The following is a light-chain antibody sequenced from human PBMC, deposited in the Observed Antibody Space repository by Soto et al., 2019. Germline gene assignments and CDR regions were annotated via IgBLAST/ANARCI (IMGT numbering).Light chain of an antibody. Sequence: DIVMTQSPDSLAVSLGERATINCKSSQSVLFSSNNQNYLAWYQQKPGQPPKLLIYWTSTRESGVPDRFSGSGSGTDFTLTISSLLAEDVAVYYCQQYYSTPPTFGQGTKVEVK. CDR1: QSVLFSSNNQNY. V-gene: IGKV4-1*01. J-gene: IGKJ1*01. CDR3: QQYYSTPPT. CDR2: WTS.